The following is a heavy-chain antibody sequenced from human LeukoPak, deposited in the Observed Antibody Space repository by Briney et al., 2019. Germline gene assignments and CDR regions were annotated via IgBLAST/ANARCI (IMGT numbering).Heavy chain of an antibody. J-gene: IGHJ3*02. CDR3: AKSPGNDAFDI. Sequence: GGSLRLSCAASGFTFDDYAMHWVRQAPGKGLEWVSGISWNSGSIGYADSVKGRFTISRDNAKNSLYLQMNSLRAEDTALYYCAKSPGNDAFDIWGQGTMDTVSS. CDR1: GFTFDDYA. D-gene: IGHD3-10*01. V-gene: IGHV3-9*01. CDR2: ISWNSGSI.